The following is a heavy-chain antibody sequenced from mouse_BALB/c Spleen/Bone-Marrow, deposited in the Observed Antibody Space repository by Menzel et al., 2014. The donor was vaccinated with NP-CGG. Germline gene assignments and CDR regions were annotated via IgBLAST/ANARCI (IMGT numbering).Heavy chain of an antibody. D-gene: IGHD2-10*02. CDR1: GFTFSDFY. CDR2: SRNKAKYYTT. Sequence: VQLQQSGGGLVQPGDSLRLSCATSGFTFSDFYMEWVRQPPGKRLEWIAASRNKAKYYTTEYSASVKGRFIVSRDTSQSVLYLQMKALRAEDTAIYYCARDVGYGNYFVYWGQGTLVTVSA. CDR3: ARDVGYGNYFVY. V-gene: IGHV7-1*02. J-gene: IGHJ3*01.